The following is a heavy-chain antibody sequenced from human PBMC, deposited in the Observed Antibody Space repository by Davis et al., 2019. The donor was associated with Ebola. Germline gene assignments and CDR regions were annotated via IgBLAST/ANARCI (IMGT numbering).Heavy chain of an antibody. CDR1: GGSFSCYY. V-gene: IGHV4-34*01. CDR3: ARGLYGDYVLYYYYGMDV. CDR2: INHSGST. J-gene: IGHJ6*04. Sequence: ETLSLTCAVYGGSFSCYYWSWIRQPPGKGLEWIGEINHSGSTNYNLSLKSRVTISVDTSENQFSLKLSSVTAADTAVYYCARGLYGDYVLYYYYGMDVWGKGTTVTVSS. D-gene: IGHD4-17*01.